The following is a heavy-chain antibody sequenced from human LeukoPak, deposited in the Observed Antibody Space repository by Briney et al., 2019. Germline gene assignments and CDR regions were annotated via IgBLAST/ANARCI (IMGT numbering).Heavy chain of an antibody. CDR3: ARADAITMIYY. V-gene: IGHV4-31*03. Sequence: SETLSLTCIVSSGSISSDQSYWSWIRQHPGKGLEWIGYIYYSGSTYYNPSLKSRVTISVDTSKNQFSPKLSSVTAADTAVYYCARADAITMIYYWGQGTLVTVSS. J-gene: IGHJ4*02. CDR2: IYYSGST. D-gene: IGHD3-22*01. CDR1: SGSISSDQSY.